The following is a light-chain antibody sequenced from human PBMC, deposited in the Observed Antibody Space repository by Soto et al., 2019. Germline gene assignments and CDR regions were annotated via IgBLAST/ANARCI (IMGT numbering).Light chain of an antibody. J-gene: IGKJ5*01. CDR1: ESVSSSY. V-gene: IGKV3-20*01. CDR2: GVS. CDR3: QHYVNSPQIS. Sequence: EIVLTQSPGTLSLSPGERATLSCRASESVSSSYLAWYQQKPGQAPRLLIYGVSSRATGIPDRFSGSGSGTYFTLTISRLEPEDFAVYYCQHYVNSPQISFGQGTRLEIK.